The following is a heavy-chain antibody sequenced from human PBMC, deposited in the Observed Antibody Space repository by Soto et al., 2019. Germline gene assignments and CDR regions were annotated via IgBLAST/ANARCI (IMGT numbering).Heavy chain of an antibody. J-gene: IGHJ5*02. CDR3: ARDMGYKNWFDP. CDR2: IYYSGST. D-gene: IGHD5-12*01. Sequence: SETLSLTCTVSGGSISSGDYYWSWIRQPPGKGLEWIGYIYYSGSTYYNPSLKSRVTISVDTSKNQFSLKLSSVTAADTAVYYCARDMGYKNWFDPWGQGTLGTVSS. V-gene: IGHV4-30-4*01. CDR1: GGSISSGDYY.